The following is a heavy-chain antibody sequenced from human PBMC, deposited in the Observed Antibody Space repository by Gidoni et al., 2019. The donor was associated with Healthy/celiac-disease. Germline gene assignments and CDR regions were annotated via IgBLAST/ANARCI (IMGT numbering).Heavy chain of an antibody. Sequence: QVPLVAYGGGVVQPGRSLRLSCAASGFTFSSYGMHWFRQAPGKGLEWVAVILYDGSNKYYADSVKGRFTIPRDNSKNTLYLQMNSLRAEDTAVYYCAREFLGFDYWGQGTLVTVSS. V-gene: IGHV3-33*01. D-gene: IGHD1-26*01. CDR3: AREFLGFDY. CDR1: GFTFSSYG. J-gene: IGHJ4*02. CDR2: ILYDGSNK.